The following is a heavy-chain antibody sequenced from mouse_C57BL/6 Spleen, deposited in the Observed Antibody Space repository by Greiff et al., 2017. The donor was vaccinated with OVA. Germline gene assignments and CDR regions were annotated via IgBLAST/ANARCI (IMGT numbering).Heavy chain of an antibody. J-gene: IGHJ3*01. Sequence: VPLQQPGAELVRPGSSVTLSCKASGYTFTSYWMHWVKQRPIQGLEWIGNIDPSDSETHYNQKFKDKATLTVDKSSSTAYMQLSSLTSEDSAVYYCARSDYYGSSYGFAYWGQGTLVTVSA. CDR3: ARSDYYGSSYGFAY. V-gene: IGHV1-52*01. D-gene: IGHD1-1*01. CDR1: GYTFTSYW. CDR2: IDPSDSET.